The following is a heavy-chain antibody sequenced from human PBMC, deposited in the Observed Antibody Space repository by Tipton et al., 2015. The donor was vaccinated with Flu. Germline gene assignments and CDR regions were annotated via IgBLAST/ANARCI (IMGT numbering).Heavy chain of an antibody. CDR1: GFTFSNYW. CDR3: ARDPGGHRYYYFGMGV. V-gene: IGHV3-74*01. CDR2: INSDGSNT. Sequence: SLRLSCAASGFTFSNYWMHWVRQAPGKGLEWVSRINSDGSNTTYADSVKGRFTISRDNAKNTLFEQMSSLRAEDTGVYYCARDPGGHRYYYFGMGVRGQGTPVPVSS. J-gene: IGHJ6*02. D-gene: IGHD3-9*01.